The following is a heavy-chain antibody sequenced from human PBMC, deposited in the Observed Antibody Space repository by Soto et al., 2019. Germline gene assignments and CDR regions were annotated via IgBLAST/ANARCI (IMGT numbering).Heavy chain of an antibody. V-gene: IGHV1-18*01. J-gene: IGHJ6*03. CDR3: ARGGEYDFWSGYYGDYYYYYMDV. D-gene: IGHD3-3*01. CDR2: ISAYNGNT. CDR1: GYTFTSYG. Sequence: VSVKVSCKASGYTFTSYGISWVRQAPGQGLEWMGWISAYNGNTNYAQKLQGRVTMTTDTSTSTAYMELRSLRSDDTAVYYCARGGEYDFWSGYYGDYYYYYMDVWGKGTTVTVSS.